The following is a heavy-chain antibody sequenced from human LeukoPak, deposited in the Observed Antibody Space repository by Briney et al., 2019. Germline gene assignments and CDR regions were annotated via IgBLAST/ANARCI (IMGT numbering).Heavy chain of an antibody. CDR1: GGSISSYY. CDR2: IYYSGST. V-gene: IGHV4-59*08. Sequence: SETLSLTCTVSGGSISSYYWSWIRQPPGKGLEWVGYIYYSGSTNYNPSLKSRVTISVDTSKNQFSLKLSSVTAADTAVYYCARRVGDYYDSGGYAFDIWGQGTKVTVSS. D-gene: IGHD3-22*01. CDR3: ARRVGDYYDSGGYAFDI. J-gene: IGHJ3*02.